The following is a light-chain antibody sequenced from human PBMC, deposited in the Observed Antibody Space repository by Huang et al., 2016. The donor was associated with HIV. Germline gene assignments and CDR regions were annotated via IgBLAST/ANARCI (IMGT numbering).Light chain of an antibody. V-gene: IGKV3-20*01. Sequence: LTQSPGTLSLSPGDRATLSCRARQSVSSSYLAWYQQKPGQAPRLLIYGASSRATGIPDRFSSSGSGTDFTLTISRLEPEDFAVYYCQLYGSSHTFGGGTKVEIK. CDR1: QSVSSSY. CDR3: QLYGSSHT. J-gene: IGKJ4*01. CDR2: GAS.